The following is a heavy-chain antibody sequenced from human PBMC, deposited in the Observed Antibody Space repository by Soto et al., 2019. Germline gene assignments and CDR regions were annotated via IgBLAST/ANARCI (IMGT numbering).Heavy chain of an antibody. CDR3: ARGALIIAAAGTNWFDP. V-gene: IGHV4-34*01. Sequence: SETLSLTCAVYGGSFSGYYWSWIRQPPGKGLEWIGEINHSGSTNYNPSLKSRVTISVDTSKNQFSLKLSSATAADTAVYYCARGALIIAAAGTNWFDPWGQGNLVTVSS. CDR1: GGSFSGYY. J-gene: IGHJ5*02. CDR2: INHSGST. D-gene: IGHD6-13*01.